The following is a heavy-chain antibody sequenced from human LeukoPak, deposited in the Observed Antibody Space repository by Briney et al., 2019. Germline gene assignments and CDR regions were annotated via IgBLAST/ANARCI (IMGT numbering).Heavy chain of an antibody. CDR3: ARDRPYYYDSSRYVGRSDDAFDI. CDR1: GFTFSSYW. CDR2: IKQDGSEK. J-gene: IGHJ3*02. V-gene: IGHV3-7*01. Sequence: GGSLRLSCAASGFTFSSYWMSWVRQAPGKGLEWVANIKQDGSEKYYVDSVKGRFTISRDNAKNSLYLQMNSLRAEDTAVYYCARDRPYYYDSSRYVGRSDDAFDIWGQGTMVTVSS. D-gene: IGHD3-22*01.